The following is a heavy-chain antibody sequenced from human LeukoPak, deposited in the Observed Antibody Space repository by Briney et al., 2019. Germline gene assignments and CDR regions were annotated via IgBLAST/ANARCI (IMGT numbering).Heavy chain of an antibody. CDR2: INHSGST. CDR3: ARHELWANYREGYGMDV. Sequence: KPSETLSLTCAVYGGSFSGYYWSWIRQPPGKGLEWIGEINHSGSTNYNPSLKSRVTISVDTSKNQFSLKLSSATAADTAVYYCARHELWANYREGYGMDVWGQGTTVTVSS. CDR1: GGSFSGYY. V-gene: IGHV4-34*01. J-gene: IGHJ6*02. D-gene: IGHD3-10*01.